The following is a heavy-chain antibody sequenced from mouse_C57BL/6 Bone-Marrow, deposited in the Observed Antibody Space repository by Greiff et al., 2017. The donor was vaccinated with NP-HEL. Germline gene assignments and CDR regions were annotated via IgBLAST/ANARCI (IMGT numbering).Heavy chain of an antibody. Sequence: VQLQQSGAELAKPGASVKLSCKASGYTFTSYWMHWVKQRPGQGLEWIGYINPSSGYTKYNQKFKDKAPLTADKSSSTAYMQLSSLTYADSAVYYCARENVNYPFDYWGQGTTLTVSS. J-gene: IGHJ2*01. D-gene: IGHD2-1*01. CDR3: ARENVNYPFDY. CDR1: GYTFTSYW. V-gene: IGHV1-7*01. CDR2: INPSSGYT.